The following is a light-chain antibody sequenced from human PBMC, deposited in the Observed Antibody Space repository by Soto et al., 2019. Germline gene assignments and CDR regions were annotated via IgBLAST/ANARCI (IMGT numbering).Light chain of an antibody. CDR1: QGITSW. V-gene: IGKV1-12*01. Sequence: DIQMTQSPSFVSASVGDGVTITCRASQGITSWLAWYQHKPGRAPKLLIHAASSLESGVPSRFSGSGSGTDFPLTISSLQPEDFATFYCPQTSRFPLTFGGGTKVEIK. CDR3: PQTSRFPLT. CDR2: AAS. J-gene: IGKJ4*01.